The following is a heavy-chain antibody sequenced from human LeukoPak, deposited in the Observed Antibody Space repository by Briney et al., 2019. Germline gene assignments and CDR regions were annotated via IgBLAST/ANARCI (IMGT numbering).Heavy chain of an antibody. V-gene: IGHV1-18*01. J-gene: IGHJ4*02. CDR3: ARDLRITIFGVVISYFDY. Sequence: ASVKVSCKASGYTFTSYGISWVRQAPGQGLEWMGWISAYNGNTNYAQKLQGRVTMTTDTSTSTAYMELRSLRSDDTAVYYCARDLRITIFGVVISYFDYWGQGTLVTVSS. CDR1: GYTFTSYG. D-gene: IGHD3-3*01. CDR2: ISAYNGNT.